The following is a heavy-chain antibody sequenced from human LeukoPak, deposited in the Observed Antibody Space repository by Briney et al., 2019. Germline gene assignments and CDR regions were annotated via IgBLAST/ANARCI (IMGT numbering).Heavy chain of an antibody. J-gene: IGHJ4*02. CDR1: GFTFSNAW. Sequence: PGGSLRLSCAASGFTFSNAWMNWVRQAPGKGLEWVGRIKSKTDGGTTDYAAPVKGRFTISRDDSKNTLYLQMNSLKTEDTAVYYCTTSPGYSSGWSIFDYWGQGTLVTVSS. V-gene: IGHV3-15*07. D-gene: IGHD6-19*01. CDR3: TTSPGYSSGWSIFDY. CDR2: IKSKTDGGTT.